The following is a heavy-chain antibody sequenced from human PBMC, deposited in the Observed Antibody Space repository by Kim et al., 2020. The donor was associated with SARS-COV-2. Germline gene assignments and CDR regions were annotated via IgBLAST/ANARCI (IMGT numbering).Heavy chain of an antibody. CDR3: AKLPSGAAPRWTFYGMDV. J-gene: IGHJ6*02. CDR1: GFTFSNFA. Sequence: GGSLRLSCAASGFTFSNFAMTWVRQTPGRGLEWVSAINSLGTSTYYADSVRGRFTISRDNSRNTLYLQMSSLRADDAAVYYCAKLPSGAAPRWTFYGMDVWGRGTTVPVS. V-gene: IGHV3-23*01. D-gene: IGHD3-16*01. CDR2: INSLGTST.